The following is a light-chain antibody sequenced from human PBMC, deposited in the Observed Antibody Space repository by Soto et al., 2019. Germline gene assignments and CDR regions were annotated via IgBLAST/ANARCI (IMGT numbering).Light chain of an antibody. J-gene: IGLJ1*01. CDR2: DDS. V-gene: IGLV3-21*02. CDR1: NIGSKS. CDR3: QVWESSSDRYV. Sequence: ELTQPPSVSVAPGQTARIACGGNNIGSKSVHWYSQKSGQAPVLVAYDDSERPSGIPERFSGSNSGNTATLTISRVEAGDEADYYCQVWESSSDRYVFGTGTKVTVL.